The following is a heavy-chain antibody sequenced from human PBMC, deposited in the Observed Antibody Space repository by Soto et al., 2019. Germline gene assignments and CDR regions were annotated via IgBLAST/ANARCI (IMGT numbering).Heavy chain of an antibody. D-gene: IGHD6-13*01. CDR2: IDHSGTA. CDR1: GGSFSGYY. J-gene: IGHJ4*02. Sequence: SETLSLTCAVYGGSFSGYYWSWIRQPPGKGLEYIGEIDHSGTANYNPSLESRVTISVDTSSNRFSLTLNSVTAADAAVYYCAGIGSWHGLFDSWGQGILVNVSS. V-gene: IGHV4-34*01. CDR3: AGIGSWHGLFDS.